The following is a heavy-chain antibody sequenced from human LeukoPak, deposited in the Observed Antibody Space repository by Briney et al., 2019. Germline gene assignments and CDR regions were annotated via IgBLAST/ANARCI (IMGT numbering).Heavy chain of an antibody. Sequence: SETLSLTCTVSGGSISSYYWSWIRQPPGKGLEWIGYISYSGSTNYNPSLKSRVAISVDTSKNQFSLKLSSVTAADTAIYYCARLYSSSLGRVFDYWGQGTLVTVSS. CDR3: ARLYSSSLGRVFDY. J-gene: IGHJ4*02. CDR2: ISYSGST. V-gene: IGHV4-59*01. CDR1: GGSISSYY. D-gene: IGHD6-13*01.